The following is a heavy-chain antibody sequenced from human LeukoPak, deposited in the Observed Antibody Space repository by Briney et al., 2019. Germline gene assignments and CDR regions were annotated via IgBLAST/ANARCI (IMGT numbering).Heavy chain of an antibody. CDR1: GGSISSYY. V-gene: IGHV4-59*01. CDR3: AREATPSYYYGSGSYAQYYFDY. CDR2: IYYSGST. Sequence: SETLSLTCTVSGGSISSYYWSWIRQPPGKGLEWIGYIYYSGSTNYNPSLKSRVTISVDTSKNQFSLKLSSVTAADTAVYYCAREATPSYYYGSGSYAQYYFDYWGQGTLVTVSS. J-gene: IGHJ4*02. D-gene: IGHD3-10*01.